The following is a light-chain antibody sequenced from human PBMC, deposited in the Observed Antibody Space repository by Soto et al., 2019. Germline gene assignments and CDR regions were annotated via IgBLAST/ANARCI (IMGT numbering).Light chain of an antibody. J-gene: IGKJ1*01. CDR2: DAS. Sequence: DNQMTQSPSTLSASVGDRVTITCRASQIISSWLAWYQQKPGKAPKLLIYDASNLESGVPSRFSGSGSGTEFTLTISSPLRNDLPTYYCKQYNSYFPMYPFGHGTKVDIK. CDR1: QIISSW. V-gene: IGKV1-5*01. CDR3: KQYNSYFPMYP.